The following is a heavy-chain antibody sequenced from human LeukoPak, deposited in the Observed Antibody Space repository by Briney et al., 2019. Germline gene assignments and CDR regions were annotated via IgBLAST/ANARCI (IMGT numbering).Heavy chain of an antibody. J-gene: IGHJ4*02. CDR1: GFTVSSNF. CDR3: ASWPGGWYGEDS. V-gene: IGHV3-53*01. CDR2: IYGGGST. D-gene: IGHD6-19*01. Sequence: GGSLRLSCAASGFTVSSNFMSWVRQAPGKGLEWVSVIYGGGSTYYADSVKGRFTISRDTSKNTVYLQMNSLRAEDTTVYYCASWPGGWYGEDSWGQGTLVTVSS.